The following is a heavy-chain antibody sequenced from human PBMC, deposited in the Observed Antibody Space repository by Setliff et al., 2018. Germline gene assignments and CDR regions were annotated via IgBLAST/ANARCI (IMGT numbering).Heavy chain of an antibody. CDR1: GGSISSGSNY. J-gene: IGHJ6*04. CDR3: ARDGLGAFSLRSMDV. Sequence: SETLSLTCTVSGGSISSGSNYWSWIRQPAGRGLEWIGHIDPSGNTNYHPSLKSRVTISGDTSKNQFSLQLSSVTAADTAVYYCARDGLGAFSLRSMDVWGKGTTVTVSS. CDR2: IDPSGNT. D-gene: IGHD3-3*02. V-gene: IGHV4-61*10.